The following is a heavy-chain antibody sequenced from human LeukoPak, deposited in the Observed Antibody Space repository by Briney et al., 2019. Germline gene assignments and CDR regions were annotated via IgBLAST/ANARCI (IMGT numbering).Heavy chain of an antibody. CDR1: GYTFTSYG. D-gene: IGHD3-10*01. Sequence: ASVKVSCKASGYTFTSYGISWVRQAPGQGLEWMGWISAYNANTNYAQKLQGRVTMTTDTSTSTAYMELRSLRSDDTAVYYCARDRFTMVRGVIITGGFGYWGQGTLVTVSS. J-gene: IGHJ4*02. V-gene: IGHV1-18*01. CDR2: ISAYNANT. CDR3: ARDRFTMVRGVIITGGFGY.